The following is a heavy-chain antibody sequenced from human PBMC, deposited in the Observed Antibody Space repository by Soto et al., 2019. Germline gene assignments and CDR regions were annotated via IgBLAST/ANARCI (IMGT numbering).Heavy chain of an antibody. J-gene: IGHJ5*02. CDR3: ARDRSYCSSTSCYWFDP. CDR1: GYTFTGYY. D-gene: IGHD2-2*01. Sequence: ASVKVSCKASGYTFTGYYMHWVRQAPGQGLEWMGWINPNNGGTKYSQKFQGRVTITRDTSASTAYMELSSLRSEDTAVYYCARDRSYCSSTSCYWFDPWGQGTLVTVSS. V-gene: IGHV1-2*02. CDR2: INPNNGGT.